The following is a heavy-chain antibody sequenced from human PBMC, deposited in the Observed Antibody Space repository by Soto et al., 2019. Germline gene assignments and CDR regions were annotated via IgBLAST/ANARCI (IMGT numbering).Heavy chain of an antibody. D-gene: IGHD2-15*01. Sequence: GGSLRLSCAASGFTFSSYAMSWVRQAPGKGLEWVSAISGSGGSTYYADSVKGRFTISRDNSKNTLYLQMNSLRAEDTAVYYCAKDGIACSGGSCYYFDWFDPWGQGTLVTVSS. CDR3: AKDGIACSGGSCYYFDWFDP. V-gene: IGHV3-23*01. CDR2: ISGSGGST. CDR1: GFTFSSYA. J-gene: IGHJ5*02.